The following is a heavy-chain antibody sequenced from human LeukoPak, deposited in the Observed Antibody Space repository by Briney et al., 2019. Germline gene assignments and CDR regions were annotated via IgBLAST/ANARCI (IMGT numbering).Heavy chain of an antibody. CDR3: ARGLLGAPTSYFDY. CDR1: GFTFSSYW. CDR2: IKQDGSET. D-gene: IGHD1-26*01. J-gene: IGHJ4*02. V-gene: IGHV3-7*01. Sequence: GGSLRLSCAASGFTFSSYWMSWVRHAPGKGLEWVANIKQDGSETYHVDSVKGRFTISRDNAKNSLYLQMNSMRVEDTAVYYCARGLLGAPTSYFDYWGQGTLVTVSS.